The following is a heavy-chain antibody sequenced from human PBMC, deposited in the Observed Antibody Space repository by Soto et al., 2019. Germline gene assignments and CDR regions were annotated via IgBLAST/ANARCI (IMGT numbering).Heavy chain of an antibody. CDR3: AHRILRTVFGLVTTTAIYFDF. CDR2: IYWDDDK. J-gene: IGHJ4*02. CDR1: GFSLTTSGVG. D-gene: IGHD3-3*01. Sequence: QITLNESGPTVVKPAETLTLTCTFSGFSLTTSGVGVGWIRQSPGKAPEWLALIYWDDDKRYSASLKSRLTITKDTSKNHLVLTRASVDPADTATYYCAHRILRTVFGLVTTTAIYFDFWGQGTPVVVSS. V-gene: IGHV2-5*02.